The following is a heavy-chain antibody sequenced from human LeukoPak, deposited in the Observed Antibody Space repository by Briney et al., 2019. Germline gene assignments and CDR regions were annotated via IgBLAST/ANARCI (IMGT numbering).Heavy chain of an antibody. D-gene: IGHD1-26*01. V-gene: IGHV3-23*01. CDR3: AKDVYSGCYYLIDAFDI. J-gene: IGHJ3*02. Sequence: GGSLRLSCAASGFTFSSYAMSWVRQAPGKGLEWVSAISGSGGSTYYADSVKGRFTISRDNSKNTLYLQMNSLRAEDTAVYYCAKDVYSGCYYLIDAFDIWGQGTMVTVSS. CDR1: GFTFSSYA. CDR2: ISGSGGST.